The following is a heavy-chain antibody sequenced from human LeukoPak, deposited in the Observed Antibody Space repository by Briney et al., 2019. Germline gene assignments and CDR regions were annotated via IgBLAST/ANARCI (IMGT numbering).Heavy chain of an antibody. D-gene: IGHD6-13*01. Sequence: SETLSLTGAVYGGSFSGYYLSWIRQPPGKGLEWIGEINHSGSTNYNPSLKSRVTISVDTSKNQFSLKLSSVTAADTAVYYCARGSRSSSPFDYWGQGTLVTVSS. J-gene: IGHJ4*02. CDR2: INHSGST. CDR3: ARGSRSSSPFDY. CDR1: GGSFSGYY. V-gene: IGHV4-34*01.